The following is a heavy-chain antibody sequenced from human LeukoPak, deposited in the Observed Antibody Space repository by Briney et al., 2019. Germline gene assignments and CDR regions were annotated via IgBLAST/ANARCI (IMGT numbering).Heavy chain of an antibody. Sequence: PGGSLRLSCAASGFTFSSYAMHWVRQAPGKGLEWVAIISYDGSNKDYADSAKGRFTISRDNTKNSLFLYMSSLRAEDTAIYFCASSYFDNSLHAYDIWGQGTMVTVSS. CDR1: GFTFSSYA. J-gene: IGHJ3*02. CDR3: ASSYFDNSLHAYDI. D-gene: IGHD3-22*01. CDR2: ISYDGSNK. V-gene: IGHV3-30*04.